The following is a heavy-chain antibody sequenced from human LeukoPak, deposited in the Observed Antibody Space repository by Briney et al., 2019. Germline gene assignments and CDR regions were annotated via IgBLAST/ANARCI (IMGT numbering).Heavy chain of an antibody. V-gene: IGHV3-30*04. CDR2: ISYDGSNK. J-gene: IGHJ5*02. CDR3: ARDRGSSTWPQNWFDP. Sequence: GGSLRLSCAAPGFTFSSHAMHWVRQAPGKGLEWVAVISYDGSNKYYADSVRGRFTISRDSSKNTLYLQMNSLRVEDTAVYYCARDRGSSTWPQNWFDPWGQGTLVTVSS. CDR1: GFTFSSHA. D-gene: IGHD6-13*01.